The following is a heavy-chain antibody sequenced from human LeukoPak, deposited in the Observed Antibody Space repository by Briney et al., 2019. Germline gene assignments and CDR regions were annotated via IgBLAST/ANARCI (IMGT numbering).Heavy chain of an antibody. CDR2: IYYSGST. V-gene: IGHV4-39*01. D-gene: IGHD2-15*01. CDR3: ARHPKHYCSGGSCYGWFDP. CDR1: GGSFSGYY. Sequence: SETLSLTCAVYGGSFSGYYWGWIRQPPGKGLEWIGSIYYSGSTYYNPSLESRVTISVDTSKNQFSLKLSSVTAADTAVYYCARHPKHYCSGGSCYGWFDPWGQGTLVTVSS. J-gene: IGHJ5*02.